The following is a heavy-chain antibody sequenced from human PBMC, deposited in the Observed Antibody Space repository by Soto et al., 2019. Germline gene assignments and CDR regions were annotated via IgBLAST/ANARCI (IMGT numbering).Heavy chain of an antibody. Sequence: PGLTLRLSCVASRITFGSRALSWVRQAPGEGLERVSTITDTGGDTRYADSVRGRFTFSRDNSKNTVYLQTSSLRAADSALSSFARGAEDSYPGSRIFGCWSRGAVVTAPQ. J-gene: IGHJ4*02. CDR3: ARGAEDSYPGSRIFGC. CDR2: ITDTGGDT. D-gene: IGHD2-2*01. V-gene: IGHV3-23*01. CDR1: RITFGSRA.